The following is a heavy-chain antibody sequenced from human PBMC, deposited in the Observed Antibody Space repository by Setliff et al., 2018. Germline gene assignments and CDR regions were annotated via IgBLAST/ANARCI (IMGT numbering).Heavy chain of an antibody. J-gene: IGHJ6*04. CDR2: IIPIFGTA. CDR1: GGTFSSYA. CDR3: ARSHSSSWSGMAV. Sequence: SVKVSCKASGGTFSSYAISWVRQAPGQGLEWMGRIIPIFGTANYAQKFQGRVTITADKSTSTAYMELSSLRSEDTAVYYCARSHSSSWSGMAVWGKGTTVTVSS. D-gene: IGHD6-13*01. V-gene: IGHV1-69*06.